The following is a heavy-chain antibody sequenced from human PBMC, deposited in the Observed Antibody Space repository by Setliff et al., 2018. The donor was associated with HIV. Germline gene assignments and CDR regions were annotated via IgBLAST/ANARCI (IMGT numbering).Heavy chain of an antibody. CDR3: AREIRNYDFWSGYWEDHYFDS. J-gene: IGHJ4*02. Sequence: ASVKVSCKPSGYTFATYDINWVRQATGQGLEWMAWMNPNSGNTGYTQKFQGRVTITRDTSASTAYMELSSLRSEDTAVYYCAREIRNYDFWSGYWEDHYFDSWGQGTLVTVSS. CDR2: MNPNSGNT. D-gene: IGHD3-3*01. V-gene: IGHV1-8*03. CDR1: GYTFATYD.